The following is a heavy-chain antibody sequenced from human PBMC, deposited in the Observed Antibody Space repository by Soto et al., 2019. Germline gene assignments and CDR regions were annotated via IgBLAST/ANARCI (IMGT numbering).Heavy chain of an antibody. V-gene: IGHV1-69*06. CDR2: IIPIFGTA. Sequence: QVQLVQSGAEVKKPGSSVKVSCKASGGTFSSYAISWVRQAPGQGLEWMGGIIPIFGTANYAQKFQGRVTITADKSTSTADMELSSLRSEDTAVYYCARATMPPGGVDWFDPWGQGTLVTVSS. CDR1: GGTFSSYA. CDR3: ARATMPPGGVDWFDP. D-gene: IGHD3-10*01. J-gene: IGHJ5*02.